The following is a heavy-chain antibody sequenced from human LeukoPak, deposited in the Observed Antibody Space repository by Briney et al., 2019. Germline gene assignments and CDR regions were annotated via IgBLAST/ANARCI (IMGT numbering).Heavy chain of an antibody. D-gene: IGHD6-19*01. CDR2: ISGIGGST. CDR1: GFTVSSNH. CDR3: AKDGTVAGLHYFFGY. V-gene: IGHV3-23*01. J-gene: IGHJ4*02. Sequence: GGSLTLSCAVSGFTVSSNHMNWVRQAPGKGLEWVSVISGIGGSTYYADSVEGRFTISRDNSKNTLSLQMSSLRAEETAVYYCAKDGTVAGLHYFFGYWGQGTQVTVSS.